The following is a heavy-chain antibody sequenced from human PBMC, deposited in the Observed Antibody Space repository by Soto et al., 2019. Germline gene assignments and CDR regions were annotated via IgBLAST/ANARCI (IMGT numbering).Heavy chain of an antibody. CDR3: AEDAAADNWCFDL. D-gene: IGHD6-13*01. Sequence: GGSLRLSCAASGFTFSSYGMHWVRQAPGKGLEWVAVISYDGSNKYYADSVKGRFTISRDNSKNTLKLQMNSVRAEDSSGDYGAEDAAADNWCFDLWGHGTLVTVSS. CDR1: GFTFSSYG. CDR2: ISYDGSNK. J-gene: IGHJ2*01. V-gene: IGHV3-30*18.